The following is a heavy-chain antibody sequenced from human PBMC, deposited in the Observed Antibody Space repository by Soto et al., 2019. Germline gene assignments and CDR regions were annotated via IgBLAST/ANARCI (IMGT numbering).Heavy chain of an antibody. J-gene: IGHJ6*03. V-gene: IGHV4-59*01. CDR2: IYYSGST. D-gene: IGHD4-4*01. Sequence: PSETLSLTWTVSGGSISSYYWSWIRQPPGKGLEWIGYIYYSGSTNYNPSLKSRVTISVDTSKNQFSLKLSSVTAADTAVYYCARRNSNYYYYYYMDVWGKGTTVTVSS. CDR1: GGSISSYY. CDR3: ARRNSNYYYYYYMDV.